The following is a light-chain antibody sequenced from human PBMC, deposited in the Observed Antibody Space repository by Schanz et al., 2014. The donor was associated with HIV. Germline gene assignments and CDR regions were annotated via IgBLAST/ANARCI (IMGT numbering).Light chain of an antibody. CDR3: GSYKSASFPWV. J-gene: IGLJ3*02. CDR2: DVD. Sequence: QSALTQPASVSGSPGQSITISCTGTSSDIGGYNYVSWYQQHPGKAPKLILYDVDNRPAGVSNRFSGSKSGNTASLTISGLRAEDEASYYCGSYKSASFPWVLGGGTKLTVL. CDR1: SSDIGGYNY. V-gene: IGLV2-14*03.